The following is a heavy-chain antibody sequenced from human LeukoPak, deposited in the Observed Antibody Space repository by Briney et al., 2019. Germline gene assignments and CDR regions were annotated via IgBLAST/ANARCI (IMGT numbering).Heavy chain of an antibody. CDR3: VRLLDLDF. J-gene: IGHJ4*02. D-gene: IGHD1-1*01. Sequence: GGSLRPSCAASGFTFSNYWMHWVRQAPGEGLVWVSRINKDGGVTDYADSVKGRFTISRDNAKNTLYLQMNSLRVEDTAVYYCVRLLDLDFWGQGTLVTVSS. V-gene: IGHV3-74*01. CDR2: INKDGGVT. CDR1: GFTFSNYW.